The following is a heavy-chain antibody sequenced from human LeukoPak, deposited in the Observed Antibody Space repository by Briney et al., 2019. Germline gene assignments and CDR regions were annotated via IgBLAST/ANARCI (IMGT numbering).Heavy chain of an antibody. CDR2: INPSGGTT. CDR3: ARDKYNLGDY. J-gene: IGHJ4*02. CDR1: GYSFTNYY. Sequence: GASVKVSCKASGYSFTNYYMHWVRQAPGQGLEWMGIINPSGGTTSYAQKFQGRVTMTRDMSTSTVYMEVSSLRSEDTAVYYCARDKYNLGDYWGQGTLVTVSS. V-gene: IGHV1-46*01. D-gene: IGHD5-24*01.